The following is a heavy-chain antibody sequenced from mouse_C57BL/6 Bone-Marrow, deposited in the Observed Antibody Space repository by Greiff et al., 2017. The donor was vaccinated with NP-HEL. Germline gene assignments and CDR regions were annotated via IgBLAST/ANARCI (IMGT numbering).Heavy chain of an antibody. CDR1: GYTFTGYW. V-gene: IGHV1-69*01. CDR2: IDPSDSYT. CDR3: ARAYYYGSWFAY. Sequence: VQLQQPGAELVKPGASVTLSCKASGYTFTGYWMHWGKQRPGQGLEWIGEIDPSDSYTNYNQKFKGKSTLTVDKSSSTAYMQLSSLTSEDSAVYYCARAYYYGSWFAYWGQGTLVTVSA. D-gene: IGHD1-1*01. J-gene: IGHJ3*01.